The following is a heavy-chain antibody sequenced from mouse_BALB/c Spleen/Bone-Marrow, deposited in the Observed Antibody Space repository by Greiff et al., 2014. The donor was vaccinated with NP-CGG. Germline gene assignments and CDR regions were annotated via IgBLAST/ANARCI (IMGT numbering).Heavy chain of an antibody. CDR1: GYTFTTYV. J-gene: IGHJ3*01. Sequence: SGPELVKPGASVKMSCKASGYTFTTYVMHWVKQKPGQGLEWIGYINPYNDDSKYNEKFKGKATLTSDKSSISAYMKLSSLTSEDSAVYYCARDDYGSTSFAYWGQGTPVTVAA. V-gene: IGHV1-14*01. D-gene: IGHD1-1*01. CDR3: ARDDYGSTSFAY. CDR2: INPYNDDS.